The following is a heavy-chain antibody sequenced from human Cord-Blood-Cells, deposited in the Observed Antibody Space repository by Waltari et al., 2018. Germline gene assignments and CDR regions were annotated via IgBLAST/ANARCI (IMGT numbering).Heavy chain of an antibody. Sequence: QVQLQQWGAGLLKPSETLSLTCAVYGGSYSGYYWSWIRQPPGKGLEWIGEINHSGSTNYNPSLKSRVTISVDTSKNQFSLKLSSVTAADTAVYYCARGRGWDIWGQGTMVTVSS. CDR3: ARGRGWDI. CDR1: GGSYSGYY. V-gene: IGHV4-34*01. CDR2: INHSGST. D-gene: IGHD2-15*01. J-gene: IGHJ3*02.